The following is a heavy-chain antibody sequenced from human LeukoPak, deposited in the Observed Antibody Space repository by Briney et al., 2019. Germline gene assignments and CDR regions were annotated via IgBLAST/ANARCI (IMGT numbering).Heavy chain of an antibody. CDR3: AKGYFGLDY. Sequence: GGSLRLSCAASGFTFSSSGMSWVRQAPGRGLEWVSGITGSGGNTYYADSVKGRFTISRDNSKNTLYLQMNSLRAEDTAVYYCAKGYFGLDYWGQGTLVTVSS. V-gene: IGHV3-23*01. J-gene: IGHJ4*02. CDR2: ITGSGGNT. CDR1: GFTFSSSG. D-gene: IGHD1-26*01.